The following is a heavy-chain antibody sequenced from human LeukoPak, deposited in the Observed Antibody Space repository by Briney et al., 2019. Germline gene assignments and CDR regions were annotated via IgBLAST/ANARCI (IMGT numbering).Heavy chain of an antibody. V-gene: IGHV3-20*04. CDR1: GFTFDDYG. CDR2: INWNGGST. Sequence: SGGSLRLSCAASGFTFDDYGMSWVRQAPGKGLEWVSGINWNGGSTGYADSVKGRFTISRDNARNSLYLQMNSLRAEDTALYYCARERSPRYYYYYYMDVWGKGTTVTVSS. J-gene: IGHJ6*03. CDR3: ARERSPRYYYYYYMDV.